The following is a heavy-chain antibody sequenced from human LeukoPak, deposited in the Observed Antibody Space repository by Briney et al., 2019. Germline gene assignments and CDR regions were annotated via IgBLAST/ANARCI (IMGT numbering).Heavy chain of an antibody. V-gene: IGHV4-30-2*01. CDR2: IYHSGST. CDR1: GGSISSGGYS. CDR3: ARSTVAPRAYFDY. Sequence: SETLSLTCAVSGGSISSGGYSWSWIRQPPGKGLEWIGYIYHSGSTYYNPSLKSRVTISVDRSKNQFSLKLSSVTAADTAVYYCARSTVAPRAYFDYWGQGTLVTVSS. J-gene: IGHJ4*02. D-gene: IGHD4-23*01.